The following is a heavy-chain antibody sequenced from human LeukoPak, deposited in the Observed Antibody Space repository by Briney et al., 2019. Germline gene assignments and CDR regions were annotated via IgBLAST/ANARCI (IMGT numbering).Heavy chain of an antibody. CDR2: ISGSGGST. V-gene: IGHV3-23*01. D-gene: IGHD2-2*01. J-gene: IGHJ4*02. CDR1: GFAVTNYW. CDR3: ARGVGYCSSTSCYPDY. Sequence: GGSLRLSCAASGFAVTNYWMHWVRQTPGKGLEWVSAISGSGGSTYYADSVKGRFTISRDNSKNTLYLQMNSLRAEDTAVYYCARGVGYCSSTSCYPDYWGQGTLITVSS.